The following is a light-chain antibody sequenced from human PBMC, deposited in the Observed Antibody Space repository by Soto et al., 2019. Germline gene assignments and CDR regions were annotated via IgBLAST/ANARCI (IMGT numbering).Light chain of an antibody. CDR1: RGVSSGY. Sequence: EIVLTQSPATLSLSPGERSTLSRRASRGVSSGYLAWYQQKPGQAPRPLIYAASNRATGIPDRFSGSGSGTDFTLTISRLEPEDFAVYWCQQYDSSPRTFGQGTKVDIK. J-gene: IGKJ1*01. CDR3: QQYDSSPRT. CDR2: AAS. V-gene: IGKV3-20*01.